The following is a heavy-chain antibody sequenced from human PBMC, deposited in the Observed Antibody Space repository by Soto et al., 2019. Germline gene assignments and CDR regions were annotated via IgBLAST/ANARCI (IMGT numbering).Heavy chain of an antibody. CDR3: ARGYTVTTHWFDP. V-gene: IGHV4-30-2*01. J-gene: IGHJ5*02. D-gene: IGHD4-17*01. Sequence: SETLSLTCAVSGGSISSGGYSWSWIRQPPGKGLEWIGYIYHSGSTYYNPSLKSRVTISVDRSKNQFSLKLSSVTAADTAVYYCARGYTVTTHWFDPWGQGTLVTVSS. CDR1: GGSISSGGYS. CDR2: IYHSGST.